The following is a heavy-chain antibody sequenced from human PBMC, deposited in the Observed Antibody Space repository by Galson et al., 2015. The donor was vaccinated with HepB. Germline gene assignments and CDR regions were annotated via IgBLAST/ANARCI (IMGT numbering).Heavy chain of an antibody. CDR2: ISTSSSTI. CDR3: ARQGSSWYPFDS. J-gene: IGHJ4*02. V-gene: IGHV3-48*01. CDR1: GFTFSSYS. Sequence: SLRLSCAASGFTFSSYSMNWVRQAPGKGLEWVSYISTSSSTIYYADSVKGRLTISRDNAQNSLYLQMDSLRAEDTAMYYCARQGSSWYPFDSWGQGTLVTVSS. D-gene: IGHD6-13*01.